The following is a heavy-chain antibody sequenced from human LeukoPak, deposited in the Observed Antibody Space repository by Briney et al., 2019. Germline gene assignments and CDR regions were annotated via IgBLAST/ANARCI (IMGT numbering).Heavy chain of an antibody. CDR1: GFTFSDYW. J-gene: IGHJ4*02. V-gene: IGHV3-74*01. D-gene: IGHD6-13*01. Sequence: GGSLRVSCAASGFTFSDYWMHWVRQAPGKGLVWVSRVNRDGSSTSYADSVKGRFTVSRDNAKNTLSLQMNSLRAEDTAVYYCARDRSISAAGDTYWGQGTLVTVSS. CDR3: ARDRSISAAGDTY. CDR2: VNRDGSST.